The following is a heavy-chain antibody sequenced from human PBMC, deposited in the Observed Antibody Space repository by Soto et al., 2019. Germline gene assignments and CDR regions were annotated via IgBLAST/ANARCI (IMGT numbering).Heavy chain of an antibody. CDR1: GFTFSSYG. Sequence: GGSLRLSCAASGFTFSSYGMHWVRQAPGKGLEWVAVIWYDGSNKYYADSVNGRFTISRDNSKNTLYLQMNSLRAEDTAVYYCARDVTARSSSWPFDYWGQGTLVTVSS. V-gene: IGHV3-33*01. D-gene: IGHD6-13*01. CDR3: ARDVTARSSSWPFDY. J-gene: IGHJ4*02. CDR2: IWYDGSNK.